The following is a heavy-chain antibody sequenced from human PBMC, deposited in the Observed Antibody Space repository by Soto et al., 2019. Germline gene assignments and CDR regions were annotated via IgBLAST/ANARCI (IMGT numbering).Heavy chain of an antibody. V-gene: IGHV1-58*01. CDR2: IVVGSGNT. J-gene: IGHJ6*02. Sequence: ASVTVSCKASGFTFTSSALQWVRQASGQRLEWIGWIVVGSGNTNYAQKFQERVTITRDMSTSTAYMELSSLRSEDTAVYYCAAVPSGDLYIYYYGMDVWGQGTTVTVSS. CDR3: AAVPSGDLYIYYYGMDV. CDR1: GFTFTSSA. D-gene: IGHD7-27*01.